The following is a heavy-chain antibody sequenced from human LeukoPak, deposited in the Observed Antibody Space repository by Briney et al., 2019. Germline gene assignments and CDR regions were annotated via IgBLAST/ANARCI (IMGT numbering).Heavy chain of an antibody. CDR1: GFTLSSYA. Sequence: GGSLRLSCAASGFTLSSYAMTWVRKAPGRGLEWVSRVDGGGGGTYYADSVKGRFTISRDNSKDTLYLQMNGLRAEDTAVYFCAKQSAGSAAWYSLHYDFWGQGTLVTVSS. CDR3: AKQSAGSAAWYSLHYDF. J-gene: IGHJ4*02. V-gene: IGHV3-23*01. CDR2: VDGGGGGT. D-gene: IGHD6-13*01.